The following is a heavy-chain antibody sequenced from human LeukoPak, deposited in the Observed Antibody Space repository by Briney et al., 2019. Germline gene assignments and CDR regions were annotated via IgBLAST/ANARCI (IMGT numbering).Heavy chain of an antibody. Sequence: GGSLRLSCAASGFTFSNAWMSWVRQAPGKGLEWVSSISSSSSYIYYADSVKGRFTISRDNAKNSLYLQMNSLRAEDTAVYYCARVGVAATQGNDYWGQGTLVTVSS. CDR2: ISSSSSYI. V-gene: IGHV3-21*01. CDR1: GFTFSNAW. CDR3: ARVGVAATQGNDY. J-gene: IGHJ4*02. D-gene: IGHD2-15*01.